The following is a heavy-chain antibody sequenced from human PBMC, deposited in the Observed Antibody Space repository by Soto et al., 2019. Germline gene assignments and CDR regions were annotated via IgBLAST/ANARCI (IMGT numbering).Heavy chain of an antibody. D-gene: IGHD6-25*01. V-gene: IGHV3-53*01. Sequence: PXGCLRLSCAASGFTVSSNYMSWVRQAPGKGLEWVSVIYSGGSTYYADSVKGRFTISRDNSKNTLYLQMNSLRAEDTAVYYCARDGRSGRKDYYYYGMDVWGQGTTVTV. CDR2: IYSGGST. CDR1: GFTVSSNY. J-gene: IGHJ6*02. CDR3: ARDGRSGRKDYYYYGMDV.